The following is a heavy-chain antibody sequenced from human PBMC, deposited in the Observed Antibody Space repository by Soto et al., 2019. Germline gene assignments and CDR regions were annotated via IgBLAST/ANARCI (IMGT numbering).Heavy chain of an antibody. D-gene: IGHD2-15*01. V-gene: IGHV2-5*02. CDR3: AHAGDFDLLSFDR. J-gene: IGHJ4*02. CDR1: GFSLTTTRMG. CDR2: IYWDDDK. Sequence: QITLKESGPPLVRPAQPLTLTCAFSGFSLTTTRMGVAWIRQPPGKALEWLALIYWDDDKRYSPSLKNRLTVSKDTSTNRVVLTITTISPDDTGTYFCAHAGDFDLLSFDRWGPGTLVTVSS.